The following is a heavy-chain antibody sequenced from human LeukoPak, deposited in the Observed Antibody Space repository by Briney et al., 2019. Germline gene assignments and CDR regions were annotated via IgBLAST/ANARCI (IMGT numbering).Heavy chain of an antibody. CDR2: IYYSGST. CDR1: GGSISSYY. V-gene: IGHV4-59*08. Sequence: SETLSLTCTVSGGSISSYYWSWIRQPPGKGLEWMGYIYYSGSTNYNPSLKSRVTISVDTSKNQFSLNLSSVTAADTAVYYCARGGRRSTVTTFYYWGQGTLVTVSS. J-gene: IGHJ4*02. D-gene: IGHD4-17*01. CDR3: ARGGRRSTVTTFYY.